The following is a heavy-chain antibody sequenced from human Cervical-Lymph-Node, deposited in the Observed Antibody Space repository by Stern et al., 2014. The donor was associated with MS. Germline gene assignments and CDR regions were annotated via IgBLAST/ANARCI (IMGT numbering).Heavy chain of an antibody. CDR3: TRDGRSSLSEYFQT. CDR1: GGSIGRYY. V-gene: IGHV4-59*01. D-gene: IGHD6-6*01. J-gene: IGHJ1*01. Sequence: QLQESGPGLVKPSETLSLTCTVSGGSIGRYYLSWVRQPPGTSLEWIGYIYHNGNTNYNPSLKSRVSMSVDTSKNQFSLNLTSVTAADTAVYYCTRDGRSSLSEYFQTWGQGSLVTVSS. CDR2: IYHNGNT.